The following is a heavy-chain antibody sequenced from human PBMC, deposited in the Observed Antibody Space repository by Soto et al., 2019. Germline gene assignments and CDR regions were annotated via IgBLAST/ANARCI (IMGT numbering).Heavy chain of an antibody. CDR3: ARTGERWILGYYFDY. CDR2: IYYSGST. D-gene: IGHD2-2*03. Sequence: QVQLQESGPGLVKPSQTLSLTCTVSGGSISSGGYYWSWIRQHPGKGLEWIGYIYYSGSTYYNPARKSRVTIAVDTSKNQFSLKLSSVTAADRAVYYCARTGERWILGYYFDYWGQGTLVTVSS. V-gene: IGHV4-31*03. J-gene: IGHJ4*02. CDR1: GGSISSGGYY.